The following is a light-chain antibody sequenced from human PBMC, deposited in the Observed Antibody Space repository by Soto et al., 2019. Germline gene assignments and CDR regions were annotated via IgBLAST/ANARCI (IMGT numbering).Light chain of an antibody. CDR2: GVS. J-gene: IGLJ1*01. CDR1: SSDVGGYNL. V-gene: IGLV2-23*02. Sequence: QSVLIQPPSVSGSPGQSVTISCSGTSSDVGGYNLVSWYQHHPGKAPKLIIFGVSERPSGVYNRFSGSKSANTASLTISGVQAEDEADYHCCSYAGSSFVVGSGTKV. CDR3: CSYAGSSFV.